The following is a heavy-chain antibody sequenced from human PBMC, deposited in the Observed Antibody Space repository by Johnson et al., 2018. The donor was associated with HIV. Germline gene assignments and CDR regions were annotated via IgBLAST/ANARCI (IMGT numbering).Heavy chain of an antibody. D-gene: IGHD3-10*01. CDR1: GFIFSSYD. Sequence: VQLVESGGGLVNPGGSLRLSCAASGFIFSSYDMHWVRQATGRGLEWVSGIGTAGDTYYPGSVKGRFTIARENAKNSLYLQMDSLRAGDTALYYCARAKRDYYGSGGVGAFDIWGQGTMVTVSS. V-gene: IGHV3-13*01. J-gene: IGHJ3*02. CDR2: IGTAGDT. CDR3: ARAKRDYYGSGGVGAFDI.